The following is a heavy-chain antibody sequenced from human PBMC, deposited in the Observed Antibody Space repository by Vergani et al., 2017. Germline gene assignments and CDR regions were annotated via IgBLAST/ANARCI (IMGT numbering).Heavy chain of an antibody. CDR2: ISGSGGST. CDR1: GFTFSSYA. D-gene: IGHD3-22*01. CDR3: AKGEPTYYYDSSGSSNWFDP. V-gene: IGHV3-23*01. J-gene: IGHJ5*02. Sequence: EVQLLESGGGLVQPGGSLRLSCAASGFTFSSYAMSWVRQAPEKGLEWGSTISGSGGSTYYADSVKGRFTISRDNFKNTLYRQMNSLRAEDTAVYYCAKGEPTYYYDSSGSSNWFDPWGQGTLVTVSS.